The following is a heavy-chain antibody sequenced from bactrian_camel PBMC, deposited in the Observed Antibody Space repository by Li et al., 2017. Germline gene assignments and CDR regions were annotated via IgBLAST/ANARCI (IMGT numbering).Heavy chain of an antibody. CDR1: LNPDSNYC. CDR2: IESDGTAK. D-gene: IGHD2*01. CDR3: AAGTGRSWLLAHIPSWGY. Sequence: HVQLVESGGGSVQAGGSLRLSCAASLNPDSNYCLGWIRQAPGKAREGVADIESDGTAKYADSVKGRFTISRDNATNTLYLQMNSLLPEDTAMYYCAAGTGRSWLLAHIPSWGYRGQGTQVTVS. J-gene: IGHJ6*01. V-gene: IGHV3S6*01.